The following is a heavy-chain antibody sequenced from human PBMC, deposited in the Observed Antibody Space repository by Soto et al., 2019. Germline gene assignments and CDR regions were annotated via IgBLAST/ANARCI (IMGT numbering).Heavy chain of an antibody. CDR1: GYTFTSSG. D-gene: IGHD6-19*01. CDR3: ARTVAGYFDY. CDR2: ISTYNGNT. Sequence: ASVKVSCKASGYTFTSSGISWVRQAPGQGPEWMGWISTYNGNTNYAQNLQGRVTMTTDTSTSTAYMELRGLRSDDTAVYYCARTVAGYFDYWGQGXLVTVYS. V-gene: IGHV1-18*01. J-gene: IGHJ4*02.